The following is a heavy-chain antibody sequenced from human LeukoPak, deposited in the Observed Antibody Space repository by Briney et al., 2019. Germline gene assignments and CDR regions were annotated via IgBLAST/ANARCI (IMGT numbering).Heavy chain of an antibody. CDR2: IDWDDDR. CDR1: GFSLSTSGMC. D-gene: IGHD3-22*01. CDR3: ARSSPNYDSSGYYYKYFDY. Sequence: SGPTLVNPTQTLTLTCTFSGFSLSTSGMCVSWIRQPPGKALEWLALIDWDDDRFYSTSLKTRLTISKDTSKNQVVLTMTNMDPVDTATYFCARSSPNYDSSGYYYKYFDYWGQGTLVTVSS. V-gene: IGHV2-70*01. J-gene: IGHJ4*02.